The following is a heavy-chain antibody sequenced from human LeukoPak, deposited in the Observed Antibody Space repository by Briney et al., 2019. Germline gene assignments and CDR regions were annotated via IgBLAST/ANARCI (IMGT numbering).Heavy chain of an antibody. V-gene: IGHV3-30*04. D-gene: IGHD3-22*01. CDR2: ISYDGSNK. CDR1: GFTFSSYA. CDR3: ARGDSSGYYSVY. J-gene: IGHJ4*02. Sequence: GGSLRLSCAASGFTFSSYAMHWVRQAPGKGLEWVAVISYDGSNKYYADSVKGRFTISRDNSKNTLYLQMNSLRAEDTAVYYCARGDSSGYYSVYWGQGTLVTVSS.